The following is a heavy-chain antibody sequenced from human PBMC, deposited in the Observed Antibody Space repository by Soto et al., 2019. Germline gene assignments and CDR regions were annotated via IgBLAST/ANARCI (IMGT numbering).Heavy chain of an antibody. CDR1: GFTFSSYG. D-gene: IGHD6-13*01. V-gene: IGHV3-33*01. J-gene: IGHJ5*02. CDR2: IWYDGSNK. CDR3: ARDAAAGTDNWFDP. Sequence: GGSLRLSCAASGFTFSSYGMHWVRQAPGKGLEWVAVIWYDGSNKYYADSVKGRFTISRDNSKNTLYLQMNSLRAEDTAVYYCARDAAAGTDNWFDPWGQGTLVTVSS.